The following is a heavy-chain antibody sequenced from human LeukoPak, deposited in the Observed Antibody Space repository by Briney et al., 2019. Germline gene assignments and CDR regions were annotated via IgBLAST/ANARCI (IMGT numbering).Heavy chain of an antibody. D-gene: IGHD3-16*01. Sequence: GGYLRLSCVASGFSLSSYSMNWVRQAPGKGLEWISFIHSSGGIIFYAESVKGRFTISRDNAKNSLFLQMNSLRAEDTAVYYCARRVPNEVITDYFDYWGPGTLVTVSS. V-gene: IGHV3-48*04. CDR1: GFSLSSYS. CDR2: IHSSGGII. J-gene: IGHJ4*02. CDR3: ARRVPNEVITDYFDY.